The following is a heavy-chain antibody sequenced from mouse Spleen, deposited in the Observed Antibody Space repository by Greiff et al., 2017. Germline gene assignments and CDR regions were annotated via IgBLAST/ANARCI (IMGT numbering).Heavy chain of an antibody. Sequence: VHLVESGAELMKPGASVKISCKATGYTFSSYWIEWVKQRPGHGLEWIGEILPGSGSTNYNEKFKGKATFTADTSSNTAYMQLSSLTSEDSAVYYCARWITTVVAPSYAMDYWGQGTSVTVSS. J-gene: IGHJ4*01. CDR2: ILPGSGST. CDR1: GYTFSSYW. D-gene: IGHD1-1*01. V-gene: IGHV1-9*01. CDR3: ARWITTVVAPSYAMDY.